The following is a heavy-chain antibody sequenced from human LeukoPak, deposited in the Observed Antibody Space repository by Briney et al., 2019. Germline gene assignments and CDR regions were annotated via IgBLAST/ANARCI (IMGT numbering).Heavy chain of an antibody. CDR2: IWYDGSNK. CDR1: GFTFSTFG. J-gene: IGHJ5*02. CDR3: ARDSGVGYYGSGSNNWFDP. V-gene: IGHV3-33*01. Sequence: GGSLRLSCAASGFTFSTFGMHWVRQAPGKGLEWVSVIWYDGSNKFYADSVKGRFTISRDNSKNTLYLQMNSLRAEDTAVYYCARDSGVGYYGSGSNNWFDPWGQGTLVTVSS. D-gene: IGHD3-10*01.